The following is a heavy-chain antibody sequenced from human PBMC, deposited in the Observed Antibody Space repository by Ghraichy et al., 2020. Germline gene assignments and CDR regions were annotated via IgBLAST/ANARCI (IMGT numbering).Heavy chain of an antibody. CDR3: AHLNVLQWYYYDY. D-gene: IGHD2-15*01. CDR2: IYWNDDK. V-gene: IGHV2-5*01. J-gene: IGHJ4*02. Sequence: SGPTLVKPTQTLTLTCTFSDFSLTTVGVAVGWIRQPPGEALEWLAHIYWNDDKYYSTPLRNRLTITKDTSKNQVVLTMTNMDPMDTATYYCAHLNVLQWYYYDYWGQGILVTVSS. CDR1: DFSLTTVGVA.